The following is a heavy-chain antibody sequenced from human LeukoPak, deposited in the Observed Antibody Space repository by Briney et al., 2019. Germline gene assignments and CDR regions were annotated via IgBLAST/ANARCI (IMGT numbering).Heavy chain of an antibody. D-gene: IGHD3-22*01. CDR1: GFTFSSYA. J-gene: IGHJ4*02. CDR3: AKDTTYYYDSSGYLLDY. CDR2: ISGSGGST. V-gene: IGHV3-23*01. Sequence: PGGSLRLSCAASGFTFSSYAMSWVRQAPGKGLEWVSAISGSGGSTYYADSVKGRFTISRDNSKNTLYLQMNSLRAEDTAVYYCAKDTTYYYDSSGYLLDYWGQGTLVTVSS.